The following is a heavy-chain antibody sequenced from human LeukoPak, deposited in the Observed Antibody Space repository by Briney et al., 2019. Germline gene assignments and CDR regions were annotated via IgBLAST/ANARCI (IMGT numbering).Heavy chain of an antibody. CDR2: ISSSGSTI. CDR1: GFTFRDYY. D-gene: IGHD2-2*01. V-gene: IGHV3-11*01. J-gene: IGHJ2*01. CDR3: ARPPLVGRYFDL. Sequence: GGSLRLSCAASGFTFRDYYMSWIRQAPGKGLEWVSYISSSGSTIYYADSVKGRFTISRDNAKNSLHLQMNSLRAEDTAVYYCARPPLVGRYFDLWGRGALVTVSS.